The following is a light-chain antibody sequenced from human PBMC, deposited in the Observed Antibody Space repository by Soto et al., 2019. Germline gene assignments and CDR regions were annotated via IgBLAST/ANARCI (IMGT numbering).Light chain of an antibody. V-gene: IGKV1-27*01. J-gene: IGKJ1*01. CDR1: QGIGND. CDR3: QKYNSAAQT. CDR2: AAS. Sequence: DIPMTQSPSSLSASVGDRVTITCRASQGIGNDLAWFQQKPGQVPKLLIYAASTLKSGVPSRFSGSGSGTDFTLAISSLQPEDVATYYFQKYNSAAQTFGPGTKVEIK.